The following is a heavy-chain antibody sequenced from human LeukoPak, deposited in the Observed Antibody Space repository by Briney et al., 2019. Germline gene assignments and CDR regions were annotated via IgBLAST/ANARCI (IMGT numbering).Heavy chain of an antibody. CDR3: AKDKVGGNPAYYFDY. D-gene: IGHD4-23*01. CDR1: GFTFDDYA. V-gene: IGHV3-9*01. CDR2: ISWNSGSI. Sequence: PGGSLRLSCAASGFTFDDYAMHWVRHAPGKGLEWVSGISWNSGSIGYADSVKGRFTISRDNAKNSLYLQMNSLRAEDTALYYCAKDKVGGNPAYYFDYWGQGTLVTVSS. J-gene: IGHJ4*02.